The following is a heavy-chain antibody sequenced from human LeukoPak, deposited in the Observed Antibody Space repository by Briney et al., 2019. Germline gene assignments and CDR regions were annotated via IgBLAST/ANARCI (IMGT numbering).Heavy chain of an antibody. Sequence: SETLSLTCAVYGGSFSGYYWSWIRQPPGKGLEWIGEINHSGSTNYNPSLKSRVTISVDTSKNQFSLKLSSVTAADTAVYYCARDLGDSSGTPLDWGQGTLVTVSS. CDR2: INHSGST. D-gene: IGHD3-22*01. J-gene: IGHJ4*02. CDR1: GGSFSGYY. CDR3: ARDLGDSSGTPLD. V-gene: IGHV4-34*01.